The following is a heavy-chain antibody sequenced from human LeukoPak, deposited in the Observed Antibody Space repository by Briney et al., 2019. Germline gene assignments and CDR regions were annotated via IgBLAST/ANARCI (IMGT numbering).Heavy chain of an antibody. CDR3: AKDDRWLQFCC. D-gene: IGHD5-24*01. V-gene: IGHV3-23*01. CDR1: GFTFSSYG. Sequence: GGSLRLSCAASGFTFSSYGMSWVRQAPGKGLEWVSAISGSGGSTYYADSVKGRFTISRDNSRNTLYLQMNSLRAEDTAVYYCAKDDRWLQFCCWGQGTLVTVSA. CDR2: ISGSGGST. J-gene: IGHJ4*02.